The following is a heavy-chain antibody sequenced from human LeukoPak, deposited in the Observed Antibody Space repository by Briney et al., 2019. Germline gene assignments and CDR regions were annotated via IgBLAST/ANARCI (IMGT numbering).Heavy chain of an antibody. CDR2: IWFDGNIK. D-gene: IGHD6-25*01. Sequence: GGSLRLSCAASGFTFTTYGMHGVRQAPGKGRECVAVIWFDGNIKFYAYSWKGRFTVSRDNSKNTLYLHMTSLRGEDTAVYYCAKAARLGPSHFDYWGRGTLVTVSS. CDR3: AKAARLGPSHFDY. CDR1: GFTFTTYG. J-gene: IGHJ4*02. V-gene: IGHV3-33*06.